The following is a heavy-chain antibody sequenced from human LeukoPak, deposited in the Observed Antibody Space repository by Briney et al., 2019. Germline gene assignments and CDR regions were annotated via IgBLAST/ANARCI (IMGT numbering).Heavy chain of an antibody. Sequence: PSETLSLTCTVSGGSISSGDYYWSWIRQPPGKGRAWIGYIYYSGSTYYNPSLESRVTISIDTSKNQFSLKLSSVTAADTAVYYCASRIIAVAGMFVYWGQGTLVTVSS. CDR2: IYYSGST. CDR3: ASRIIAVAGMFVY. D-gene: IGHD6-19*01. CDR1: GGSISSGDYY. V-gene: IGHV4-30-4*08. J-gene: IGHJ4*02.